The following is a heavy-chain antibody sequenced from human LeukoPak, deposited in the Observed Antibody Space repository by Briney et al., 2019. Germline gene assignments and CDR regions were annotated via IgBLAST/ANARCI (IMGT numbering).Heavy chain of an antibody. D-gene: IGHD2-8*02. CDR1: GGSISSGDYY. J-gene: IGHJ6*02. CDR3: ASGEVGVVYRAGGRYYYHYHAIDV. Sequence: PSETLSLTCTVSGGSISSGDYYWSWIRQPPGKGLEWIGYIYYSGSTYYNPSLKSRVTISVDTSKNQFSLKLSSVTAADTAVYYCASGEVGVVYRAGGRYYYHYHAIDVWGQGTTVTVSS. V-gene: IGHV4-30-4*01. CDR2: IYYSGST.